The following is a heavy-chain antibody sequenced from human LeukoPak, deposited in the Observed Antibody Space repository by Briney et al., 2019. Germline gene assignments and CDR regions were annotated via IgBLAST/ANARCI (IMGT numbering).Heavy chain of an antibody. CDR1: GYTFTGHY. D-gene: IGHD6-6*01. Sequence: ASVKVSCKASGYTFTGHYIHWVRQAPGQGLEWMGIINPSDGSTSYAQKFQGRVTVTRDTSTSTVYMELSSLRSEDTAVYYCARAGYSSSSITLGYWGQGTLVTVSS. V-gene: IGHV1-46*01. J-gene: IGHJ4*02. CDR2: INPSDGST. CDR3: ARAGYSSSSITLGY.